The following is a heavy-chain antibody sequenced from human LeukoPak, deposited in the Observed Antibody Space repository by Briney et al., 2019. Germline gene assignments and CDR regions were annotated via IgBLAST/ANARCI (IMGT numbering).Heavy chain of an antibody. CDR1: GFTFSDYY. D-gene: IGHD3-22*01. V-gene: IGHV3-11*01. Sequence: PGGSLRLSCAASGFTFSDYYMSWIRRAPGKGLEWVSYISSSGSIIYYADSVKGRFTISRDNAKNSMYLQMNSLRAEDTAVYYCARGKYDSSPFLQHWGQGTLVTVSS. CDR2: ISSSGSII. CDR3: ARGKYDSSPFLQH. J-gene: IGHJ1*01.